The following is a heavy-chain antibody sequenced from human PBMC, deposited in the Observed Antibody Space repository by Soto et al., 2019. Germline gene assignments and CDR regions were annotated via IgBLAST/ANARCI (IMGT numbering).Heavy chain of an antibody. CDR2: ISFSGST. CDR3: AREKITMTSKGNWYDP. V-gene: IGHV4-59*01. CDR1: GDSINSYY. D-gene: IGHD3-22*01. Sequence: PSETLSLTCTVSGDSINSYYWSWIRQPPGKGLEWIGFISFSGSTKYNPSLNSRVTISVDTSKNQFSLKLSSVTAADTAVYYCAREKITMTSKGNWYDPWGQGTLVTVSS. J-gene: IGHJ5*02.